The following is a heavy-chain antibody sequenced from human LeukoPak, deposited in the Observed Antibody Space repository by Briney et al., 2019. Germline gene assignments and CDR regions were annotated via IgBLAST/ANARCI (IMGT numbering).Heavy chain of an antibody. J-gene: IGHJ4*02. Sequence: GASVKVSCKASGYTFTSYGISWVRQAPGQGLEWMGWISAYNGNTNYAQKLQGRVTMTTDTSTSTAYVELRSLRSDDTAVYYCAREVRWAAGTSRRKYDYWGQGTLVTVSS. CDR3: AREVRWAAGTSRRKYDY. CDR2: ISAYNGNT. D-gene: IGHD6-13*01. CDR1: GYTFTSYG. V-gene: IGHV1-18*01.